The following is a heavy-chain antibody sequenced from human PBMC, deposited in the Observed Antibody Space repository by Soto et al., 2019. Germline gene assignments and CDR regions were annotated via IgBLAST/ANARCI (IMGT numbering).Heavy chain of an antibody. CDR3: ARDRVGDYVWGSYRSDAFDI. V-gene: IGHV4-31*03. CDR2: IYYSGST. D-gene: IGHD3-16*02. J-gene: IGHJ3*02. Sequence: SETLSLTCTVSGGSISSGGYYWSWIRQHPGKGLEWIGYIYYSGSTYYNPSLKSRVTISVDTSKNQFSLKLSSVTAADTAVYYCARDRVGDYVWGSYRSDAFDIWGQGTMVPVSS. CDR1: GGSISSGGYY.